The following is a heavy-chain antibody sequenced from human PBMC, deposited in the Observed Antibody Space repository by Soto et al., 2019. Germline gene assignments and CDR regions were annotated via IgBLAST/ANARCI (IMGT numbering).Heavy chain of an antibody. CDR2: AYYRSQWYY. CDR1: GDSVSSNSAS. D-gene: IGHD1-7*01. Sequence: SQTLSLTCVISGDSVSSNSASWNWIRQSPSRGLEWLGRAYYRSQWYYDSAVSVRSRITVIPDTSKNQFSLQLNSVTPEDTAVYYCTKQKGDGRNYDGMAVWGQGTTVIVSS. CDR3: TKQKGDGRNYDGMAV. V-gene: IGHV6-1*01. J-gene: IGHJ6*02.